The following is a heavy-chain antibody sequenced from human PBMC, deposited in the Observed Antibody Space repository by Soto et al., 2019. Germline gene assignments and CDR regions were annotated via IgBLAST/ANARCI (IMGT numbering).Heavy chain of an antibody. Sequence: PGGSLRLSCAASGFTFSSYWMHWVRQAPGKGLVWVSRINSDGSSTSYADSVKGRFTISRDNAKNTLYLQMNSLRAEDTAVYYCARGPVYCSGGSRYENFDYWGQGTLVTVS. CDR3: ARGPVYCSGGSRYENFDY. D-gene: IGHD2-15*01. CDR2: INSDGSST. V-gene: IGHV3-74*01. J-gene: IGHJ4*02. CDR1: GFTFSSYW.